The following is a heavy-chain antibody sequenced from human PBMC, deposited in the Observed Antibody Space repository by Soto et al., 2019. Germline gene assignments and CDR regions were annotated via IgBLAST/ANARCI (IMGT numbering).Heavy chain of an antibody. D-gene: IGHD3-10*01. CDR2: ISSSSSYI. J-gene: IGHJ4*02. CDR3: AREEILRYYFDC. V-gene: IGHV3-21*01. CDR1: GFTFSSYS. Sequence: GGSLRLSCAASGFTFSSYSMNWVRQAPGKGLEWVSSISSSSSYIYYADSVKGRFTISRDNAKNSLYLQMNSLRAEDTAVYYCAREEILRYYFDCWGQGTLVTVSS.